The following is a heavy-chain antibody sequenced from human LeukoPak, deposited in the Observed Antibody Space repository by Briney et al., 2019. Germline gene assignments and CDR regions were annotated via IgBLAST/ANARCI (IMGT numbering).Heavy chain of an antibody. CDR1: GFTFSSSW. Sequence: GGSLRLSCAASGFTFSSSWMTWVRQAPGKGLEWVANIKEDGSKKNYVDSVKGRFTIFRDNAKNSLYLQMNSLRAEDTAVYYCATPLDYYDSSGYHQGGDWGQGTLVTVSS. CDR2: IKEDGSKK. CDR3: ATPLDYYDSSGYHQGGD. D-gene: IGHD3-22*01. V-gene: IGHV3-7*03. J-gene: IGHJ4*02.